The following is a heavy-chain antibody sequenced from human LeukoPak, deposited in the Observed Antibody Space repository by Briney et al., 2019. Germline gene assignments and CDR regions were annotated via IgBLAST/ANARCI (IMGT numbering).Heavy chain of an antibody. CDR3: VASRWSGALDF. D-gene: IGHD3-3*01. CDR1: GFSFGEYW. CDR2: IDRDGTPR. J-gene: IGHJ4*02. V-gene: IGHV3-74*01. Sequence: GGSLRLSCAASGFSFGEYWMLWVRQTPRNGLSWIARIDRDGTPRIYADSVMGRFTISRDNAKHALYLQMNSPKDEDTAVYYCVASRWSGALDFWGQGSLVTVSS.